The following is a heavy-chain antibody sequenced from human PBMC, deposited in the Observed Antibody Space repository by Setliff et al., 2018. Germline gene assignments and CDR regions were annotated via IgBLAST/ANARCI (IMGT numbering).Heavy chain of an antibody. D-gene: IGHD2-8*01. CDR2: ISPYSGNT. Sequence: ASVKVSCKASGYTFSDYGVSWVRQAPGQGLEWLGWISPYSGNTYYAPELQGRVTLTTDTSTTTAYLELRSLTSDDTAVYYCSRLVRYCTTTTCQRASGDDYWGQGTLVTVSS. CDR1: GYTFSDYG. CDR3: SRLVRYCTTTTCQRASGDDY. V-gene: IGHV1-18*01. J-gene: IGHJ4*02.